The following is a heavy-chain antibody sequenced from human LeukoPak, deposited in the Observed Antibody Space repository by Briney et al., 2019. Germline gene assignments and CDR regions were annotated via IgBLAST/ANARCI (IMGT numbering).Heavy chain of an antibody. CDR3: ARGGRSGSYPFDY. V-gene: IGHV1-18*01. CDR1: GYTFTRYG. Sequence: ASVTVSSKSSGYTFTRYGISWVRQAPGQGGEGMGWISAYNGNTNYAQKLQGRVTMTTDTSTSTAYMGLMSLRSDGTAVYYCARGGRSGSYPFDYWGQGTLVTVSS. D-gene: IGHD1-26*01. CDR2: ISAYNGNT. J-gene: IGHJ4*02.